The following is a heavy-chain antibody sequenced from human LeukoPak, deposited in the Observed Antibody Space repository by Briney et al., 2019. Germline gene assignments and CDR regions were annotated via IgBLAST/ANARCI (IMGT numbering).Heavy chain of an antibody. J-gene: IGHJ4*02. CDR1: GGSISSSSYY. CDR2: IYYSGTT. CDR3: ARGKVGATGFYFDY. D-gene: IGHD1-26*01. Sequence: SETLSLTCTVSGGSISSSSYYWGWIRQAPGKGLEWIGSIYYSGTTYYNPSLQSRVTISVDKSKNQFSLKLSSVTAADTAVYYCARGKVGATGFYFDYWGQGTLVTVSS. V-gene: IGHV4-39*07.